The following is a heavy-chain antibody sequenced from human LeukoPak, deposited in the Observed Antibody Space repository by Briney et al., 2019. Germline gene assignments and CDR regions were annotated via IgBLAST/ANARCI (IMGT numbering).Heavy chain of an antibody. J-gene: IGHJ4*02. Sequence: KPSETLSLTCAVSGHSISSGYYWGWIRQPPRKGLEGIGSIYHSGSTYYTPSLKSRVTISLDTSKTQFSLKLSSVTAADTAVYYCARSYGSSWYKAHWGQGTLVTASS. CDR3: ARSYGSSWYKAH. CDR1: GHSISSGYY. V-gene: IGHV4-38-2*01. CDR2: IYHSGST. D-gene: IGHD6-13*01.